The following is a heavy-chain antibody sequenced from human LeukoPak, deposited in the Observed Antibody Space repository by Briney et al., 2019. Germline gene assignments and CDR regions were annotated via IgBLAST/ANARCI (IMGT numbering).Heavy chain of an antibody. J-gene: IGHJ4*02. CDR2: ISSSSSTI. Sequence: GGSLRLSCAASGFTFSSYSMNWVRQAPGKGLEWVSYISSSSSTIYYADSVKGRFTISRDNAKNSLSLQMNSLRVEDTAVYYCVKDWTYSFEDWGQGTLVTVSS. V-gene: IGHV3-48*01. D-gene: IGHD3/OR15-3a*01. CDR1: GFTFSSYS. CDR3: VKDWTYSFED.